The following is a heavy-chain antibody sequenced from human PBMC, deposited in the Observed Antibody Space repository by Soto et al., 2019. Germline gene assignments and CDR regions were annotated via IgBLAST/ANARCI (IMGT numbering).Heavy chain of an antibody. CDR2: IIPIFGTA. J-gene: IGHJ4*02. Sequence: QVQLVQSGAEVKKPGSSVKVSCKASGDTFSSHGISWVRQAPGQGLEWMGGIIPIFGTANYPQKFQGRVMIREDESTSTAYMELSSLRSEDTDVYYCAREGVGWEYWGQGTQVTVSP. CDR1: GDTFSSHG. V-gene: IGHV1-69*12. CDR3: AREGVGWEY. D-gene: IGHD1-26*01.